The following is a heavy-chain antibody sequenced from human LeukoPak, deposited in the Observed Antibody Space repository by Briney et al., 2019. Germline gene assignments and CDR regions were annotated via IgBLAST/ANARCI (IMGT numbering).Heavy chain of an antibody. CDR1: GFTISSYS. Sequence: GSLRLSCAAAGFTISSYSMNWVSQAQGKGLEWVSYISSSSSTIYYADSVKGRFTISRDNAKNSLYLQMNSLRDEDTAVYYCAREKRSITMIVVARGAFDIWGQGTMVTVSS. V-gene: IGHV3-48*02. CDR3: AREKRSITMIVVARGAFDI. J-gene: IGHJ3*02. D-gene: IGHD3-22*01. CDR2: ISSSSSTI.